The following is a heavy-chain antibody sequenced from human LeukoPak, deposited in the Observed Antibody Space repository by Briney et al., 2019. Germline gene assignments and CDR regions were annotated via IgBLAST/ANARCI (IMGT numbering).Heavy chain of an antibody. J-gene: IGHJ5*02. Sequence: ETLSLARPVSGGSISGYSWTWVREPPRPGLEWIGYFHNSRTTSYNPSLTGRVTISVDTAMDQISLKLNSVTAADTAVYYCARGHLGLSPWGQGTLVTVSS. CDR3: ARGHLGLSP. CDR2: FHNSRTT. CDR1: GGSISGYS. V-gene: IGHV4-59*01. D-gene: IGHD3-10*01.